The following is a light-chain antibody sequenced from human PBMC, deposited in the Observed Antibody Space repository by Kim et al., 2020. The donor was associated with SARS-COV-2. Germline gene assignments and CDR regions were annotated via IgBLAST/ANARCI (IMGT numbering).Light chain of an antibody. J-gene: IGKJ1*01. CDR2: GAS. V-gene: IGKV3-20*01. Sequence: EIVLTQSPGTLSLSPGERATLSCRASQSVSSSYLAWYQQKPGQAPRLLIYGASSRATGIPDRFSGSGSGTDFTLTISRLEPEDFAVYYCQQYVGALWTFGQGTKMGIK. CDR3: QQYVGALWT. CDR1: QSVSSSY.